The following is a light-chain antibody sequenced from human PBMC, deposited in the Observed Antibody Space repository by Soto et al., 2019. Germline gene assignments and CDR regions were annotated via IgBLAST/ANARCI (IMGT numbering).Light chain of an antibody. Sequence: DIQVTQSPSSLSASVGDRVTITCRASQSISSYLNWYQQKPGKAPKLLIDAASSLQSGVPSRFSGSESGTEFTHTISSLQPEDSATYYCQQSYSTPHFGQGTRLEIK. CDR2: AAS. J-gene: IGKJ5*01. CDR1: QSISSY. CDR3: QQSYSTPH. V-gene: IGKV1-39*01.